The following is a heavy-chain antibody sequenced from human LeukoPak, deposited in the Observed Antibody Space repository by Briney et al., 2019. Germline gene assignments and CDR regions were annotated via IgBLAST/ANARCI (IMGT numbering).Heavy chain of an antibody. J-gene: IGHJ6*03. Sequence: SVKVSCKAYGGTFNSQAISWVRQAPGQGLEWMGRIIRKFDTANYAQKFQGRVTITTDESTSTAYMELSGLRSEDTAVYYCARDLQDSGPHYYYYMDVWGKGTTVTVSS. CDR2: IIRKFDTA. D-gene: IGHD6-25*01. CDR1: GGTFNSQA. V-gene: IGHV1-69*05. CDR3: ARDLQDSGPHYYYYMDV.